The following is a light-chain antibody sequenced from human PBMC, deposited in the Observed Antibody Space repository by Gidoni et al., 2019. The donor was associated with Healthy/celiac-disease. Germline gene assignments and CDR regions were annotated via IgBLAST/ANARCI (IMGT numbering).Light chain of an antibody. CDR3: SSYTSSSTLEDV. CDR1: SSDVGGYNY. V-gene: IGLV2-14*03. CDR2: DVS. J-gene: IGLJ1*01. Sequence: QSALTQPASVSGSPGQSYTISCTGTSSDVGGYNYVSWYQQHPGKAPKLIIYDVSNRPSGVSNRFSGSKSGNTASLTISGLQAEDEADYYCSSYTSSSTLEDVFGTGTKVXV.